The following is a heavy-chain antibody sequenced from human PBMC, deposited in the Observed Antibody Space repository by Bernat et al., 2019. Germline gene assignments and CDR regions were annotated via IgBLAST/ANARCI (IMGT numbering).Heavy chain of an antibody. V-gene: IGHV3-53*02. D-gene: IGHD4-23*01. J-gene: IGHJ4*02. CDR2: IYTGGTK. Sequence: EVQLVETGGDLIQPWGSLRLSCAASGFTVNSNYMTWVRQTPGKGLAWVSIIYTGGTKYYADSVKGRFTISRDNSKNTLYLQMNSLRAEDTAVYYCARLITVGPWRFDSWGQGTLVTVSS. CDR1: GFTVNSNY. CDR3: ARLITVGPWRFDS.